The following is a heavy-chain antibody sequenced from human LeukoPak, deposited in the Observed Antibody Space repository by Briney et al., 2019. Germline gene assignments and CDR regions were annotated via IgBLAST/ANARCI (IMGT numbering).Heavy chain of an antibody. Sequence: PSETLSLTCTVSSGSINSYYWNWIRQPPGKGLEGIGYVYYTGSTNYNPSLKSRVTMSVDTSKDQFSLRLTSVTAADTAVYYCARGLAKGIAARAIDPWGQGALVTVSS. CDR3: ARGLAKGIAARAIDP. CDR2: VYYTGST. J-gene: IGHJ5*02. D-gene: IGHD6-6*01. V-gene: IGHV4-59*12. CDR1: SGSINSYY.